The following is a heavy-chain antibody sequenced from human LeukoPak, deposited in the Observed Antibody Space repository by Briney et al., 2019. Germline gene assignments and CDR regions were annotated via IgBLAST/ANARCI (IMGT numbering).Heavy chain of an antibody. V-gene: IGHV1-8*01. Sequence: ASVKVSCKASGYTFTSYDINWVRQATGQGLEWMGWMNPNSGNTGYAQKLQGRVTMTTDTSTSTAYMELRSLRSDDTAVYYCARDLRRLRFPDYWGQGTLVTVSS. CDR2: MNPNSGNT. J-gene: IGHJ4*02. CDR3: ARDLRRLRFPDY. D-gene: IGHD4-17*01. CDR1: GYTFTSYD.